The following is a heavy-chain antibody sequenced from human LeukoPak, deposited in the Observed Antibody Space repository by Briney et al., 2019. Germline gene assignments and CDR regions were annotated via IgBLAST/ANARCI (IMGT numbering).Heavy chain of an antibody. CDR2: IIPIFGTA. CDR3: AIVLVAATPVSIGDY. Sequence: SVKVSCKASGGTFSTYAISWVRQAPGQGLEWMGGIIPIFGTANYAQKFQGRVTITTDESTSTAYMELSSLRSEDTAVYYCAIVLVAATPVSIGDYWGQGTLVTVSS. D-gene: IGHD2-15*01. V-gene: IGHV1-69*05. CDR1: GGTFSTYA. J-gene: IGHJ4*02.